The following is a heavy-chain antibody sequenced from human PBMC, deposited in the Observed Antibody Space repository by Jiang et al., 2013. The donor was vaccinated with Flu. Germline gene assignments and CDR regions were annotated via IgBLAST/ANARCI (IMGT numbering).Heavy chain of an antibody. Sequence: AASGFTFSSYGMHWVRQAPGKGLEWVAYISDDGSEKSHAAAVKGRFTVSRDKSKNILYLQMNSLQREDTAVYYCARVWLSYFFDHWGQGVLVTVSS. CDR2: ISDDGSEK. J-gene: IGHJ4*02. CDR1: GFTFSSYG. D-gene: IGHD6-19*01. V-gene: IGHV3-30-3*01. CDR3: ARVWLSYFFDH.